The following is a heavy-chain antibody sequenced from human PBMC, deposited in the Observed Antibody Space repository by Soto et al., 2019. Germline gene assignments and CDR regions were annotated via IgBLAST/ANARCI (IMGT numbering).Heavy chain of an antibody. CDR3: ARDAFCGSGTCRVGHWFDP. J-gene: IGHJ5*02. V-gene: IGHV4-34*01. CDR2: VNHRGSA. CDR1: GGPFSCVY. Sequence: LCLTCAVCGGPFSCVYWSWIRQPPVKGLGWIGGVNHRGSANYNPSLESRVTMSVDTSKNQFSLKLTSVTAADSAVYYCARDAFCGSGTCRVGHWFDPWGQGTLVTVSS. D-gene: IGHD2-21*01.